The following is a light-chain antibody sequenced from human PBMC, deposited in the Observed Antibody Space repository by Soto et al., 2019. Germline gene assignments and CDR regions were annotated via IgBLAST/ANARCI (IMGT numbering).Light chain of an antibody. CDR2: RNN. CDR3: AAWDDSLSGVV. CDR1: SSNIGSNY. Sequence: QSVLTQPPSASGTPGQRVTISCSGSSSNIGSNYVYWYQQLPGTAPKLLIYRNNQRPSGVPDRFSGSKSGTSASLAISGLRSEDEADYYCAAWDDSLSGVVFGGGTQVPVL. J-gene: IGLJ2*01. V-gene: IGLV1-47*01.